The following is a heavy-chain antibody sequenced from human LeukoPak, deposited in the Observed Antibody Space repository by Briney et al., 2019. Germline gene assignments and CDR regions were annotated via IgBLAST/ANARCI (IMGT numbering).Heavy chain of an antibody. CDR3: AREGFYFFDF. V-gene: IGHV3-7*01. CDR2: IKQDGSGT. J-gene: IGHJ4*01. Sequence: PGGSLRLSCAASGFTFTNNFMSWVRQVPGKGLEWVANIKQDGSGTTYADSVRGRFTIFRDNAKDSVYLQMNSLRAEDSATYYCAREGFYFFDFWGQGTLVTVSS. CDR1: GFTFTNNF.